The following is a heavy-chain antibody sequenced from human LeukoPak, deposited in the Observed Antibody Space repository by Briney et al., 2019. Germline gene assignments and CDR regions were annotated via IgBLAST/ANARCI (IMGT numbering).Heavy chain of an antibody. CDR3: AREEGAYCSSTSCYAFSFQH. D-gene: IGHD2-2*01. CDR1: GYTFTNYG. CDR2: ISAYNGNT. V-gene: IGHV1-18*01. J-gene: IGHJ1*01. Sequence: ASVKVSCKASGYTFTNYGISWVRQAPGQGLEWMGWISAYNGNTNYAQKLQGRVTMTTDTSTSTAYMELRSLRSDDTAMYYCAREEGAYCSSTSCYAFSFQHWGQGTLVTVSS.